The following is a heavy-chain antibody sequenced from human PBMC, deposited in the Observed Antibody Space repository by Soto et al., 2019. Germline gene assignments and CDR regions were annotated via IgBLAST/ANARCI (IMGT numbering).Heavy chain of an antibody. Sequence: SETLSLTCTVSGASISSRDYYCAWIRQPPGKGLEWIGSGYDSGSTYYNPSLRRRVTISVDSSKNQVSLRLSSVTAADTAVYYCARPIGYYYDSSGLQHAFALWGQGTMVTVSS. D-gene: IGHD3-22*01. CDR1: GASISSRDYY. J-gene: IGHJ3*01. CDR2: GYDSGST. V-gene: IGHV4-39*01. CDR3: ARPIGYYYDSSGLQHAFAL.